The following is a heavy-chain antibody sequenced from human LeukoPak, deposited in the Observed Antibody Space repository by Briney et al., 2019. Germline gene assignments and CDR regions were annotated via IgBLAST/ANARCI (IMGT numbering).Heavy chain of an antibody. CDR3: ARDIRWSGSWYYYGMDV. J-gene: IGHJ6*02. D-gene: IGHD6-13*01. CDR1: GGSVSSGSYY. CDR2: IYYSGST. V-gene: IGHV4-61*01. Sequence: SETLSLTCTVSGGSVSSGSYYWSWIRQPPGKGLEWIGYIYYSGSTNYNPSLKSRVTISVDTSKNQFSLKLSSVTAADTAVYYCARDIRWSGSWYYYGMDVWGQGTTVTVSS.